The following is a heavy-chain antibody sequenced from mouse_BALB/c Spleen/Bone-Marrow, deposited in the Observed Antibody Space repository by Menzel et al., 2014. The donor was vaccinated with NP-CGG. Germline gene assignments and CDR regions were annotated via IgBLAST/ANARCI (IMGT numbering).Heavy chain of an antibody. Sequence: QVQLQQSGAELVKPGASVKLSCKASGYTFTSYWMHWVKQRPGQGLEWIGEINPSNGRTNYNEKFKSKATLTVDKSSNTAYMQLSSLTSEDSAVYYCARVGFDYWGQGTTLTVSS. CDR3: ARVGFDY. V-gene: IGHV1S81*02. CDR1: GYTFTSYW. CDR2: INPSNGRT. J-gene: IGHJ2*01.